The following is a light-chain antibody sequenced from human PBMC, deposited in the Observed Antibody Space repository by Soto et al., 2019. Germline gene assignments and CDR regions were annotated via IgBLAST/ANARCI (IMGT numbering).Light chain of an antibody. CDR2: GVS. CDR1: SSDVGDYNY. Sequence: QSALTQPASVSGSPGQSITISCTGTSSDVGDYNYVSWYQQHPGKAPKLIIYGVSNRPSGISNRFAGSKSGNTAYLTISRXXXXXXXXXYCSSYTSTNTLVFGGGTKVTVL. J-gene: IGLJ2*01. CDR3: SSYTSTNTLV. V-gene: IGLV2-14*01.